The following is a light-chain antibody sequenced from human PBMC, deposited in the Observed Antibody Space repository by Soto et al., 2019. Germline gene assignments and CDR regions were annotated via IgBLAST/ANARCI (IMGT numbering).Light chain of an antibody. CDR1: QGINSF. Sequence: DIQMTQSPSSLSASVGDRVTITCRASQGINSFLAWYQQKPGKVPKLLIYAASTLQSGVPSRFRGSGSGTDFTLTISSLQPEDVATYYCQKYNSAPRTLGQGTKVEIK. CDR3: QKYNSAPRT. CDR2: AAS. J-gene: IGKJ1*01. V-gene: IGKV1-27*01.